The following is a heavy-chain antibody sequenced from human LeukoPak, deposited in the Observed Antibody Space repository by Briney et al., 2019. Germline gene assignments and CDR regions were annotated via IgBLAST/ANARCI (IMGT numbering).Heavy chain of an antibody. D-gene: IGHD3-16*01. J-gene: IGHJ3*02. CDR3: AREGRDDYVWGSYSRLRSADAFDI. V-gene: IGHV4-30-4*01. CDR2: IYYSGST. CDR1: GGSISSGDYY. Sequence: SETLSLTCTVSGGSISSGDYYWSWIRQPPGKGLEWIGYIYYSGSTYYNPSLKSRVTISVDTSKNQFSLKLSSVTAADTAVYYCAREGRDDYVWGSYSRLRSADAFDIWGQGTMVTVSS.